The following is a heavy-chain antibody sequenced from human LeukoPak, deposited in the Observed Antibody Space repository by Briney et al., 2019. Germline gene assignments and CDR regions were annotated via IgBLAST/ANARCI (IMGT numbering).Heavy chain of an antibody. CDR2: IYPGDSDT. Sequence: GESLKISCKGSGYSFTSYWIGWVRQMPGKGLEWMGIIYPGDSDTRYSPSFQGQVTISADKSISTAYLQWSSLKASDTAMYYCARSSGGWFGEHYYYYYYMDVWGKGTTVTISS. J-gene: IGHJ6*03. CDR3: ARSSGGWFGEHYYYYYYMDV. D-gene: IGHD3-10*01. V-gene: IGHV5-51*01. CDR1: GYSFTSYW.